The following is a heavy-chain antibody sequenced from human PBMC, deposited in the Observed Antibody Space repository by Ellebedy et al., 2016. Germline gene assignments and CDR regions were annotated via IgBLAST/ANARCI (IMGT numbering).Heavy chain of an antibody. CDR2: INQDGSEK. J-gene: IGHJ6*02. V-gene: IGHV3-7*01. Sequence: GESLKISCIASDFTFSAYYMSWVRQAPGKGLEWVANINQDGSEKYYVDSVKGRFTISRDNAENSLYLQMDSLRAEDTAVYYCARDLVTMALRFYYYGMDVWGQGTTVTVSS. CDR1: DFTFSAYY. CDR3: ARDLVTMALRFYYYGMDV. D-gene: IGHD3-10*01.